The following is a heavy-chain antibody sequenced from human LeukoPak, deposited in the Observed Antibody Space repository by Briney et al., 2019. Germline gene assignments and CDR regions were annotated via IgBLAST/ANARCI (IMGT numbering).Heavy chain of an antibody. V-gene: IGHV3-23*01. Sequence: SGGSLRLSCAASGFTFSSYAKSWVRQAPGKGLEWVSAISGSGGSTYYADSVKGRFTISRDNSKNTLYLQMNSLRAEDTAIYYCAKVRSIVGATAFDYWGQGTLVTVSS. CDR3: AKVRSIVGATAFDY. CDR2: ISGSGGST. CDR1: GFTFSSYA. D-gene: IGHD1-26*01. J-gene: IGHJ4*02.